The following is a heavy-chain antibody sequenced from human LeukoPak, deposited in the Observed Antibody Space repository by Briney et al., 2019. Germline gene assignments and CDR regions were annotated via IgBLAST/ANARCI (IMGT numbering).Heavy chain of an antibody. D-gene: IGHD6-19*01. CDR1: GFTFSSYA. CDR3: AKRGAGYYFDY. J-gene: IGHJ4*02. Sequence: PGGSLRLSCAASGFTFSSYAMSWVRQAPGKGLVWVSTITDSSGNTFYADSVKGRFTISRDNSKNTLYLQMNSLRAEDTAVYYCAKRGAGYYFDYWGQGTPVTVSS. V-gene: IGHV3-23*01. CDR2: ITDSSGNT.